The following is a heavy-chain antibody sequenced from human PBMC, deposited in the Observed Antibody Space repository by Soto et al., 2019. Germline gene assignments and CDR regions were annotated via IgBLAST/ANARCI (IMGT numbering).Heavy chain of an antibody. V-gene: IGHV4-34*01. Sequence: QVQLQQWGAGLLKPSETLSLTCAVYGGSFSGYYWSWIRQPPGKGLEWIGEINHSGSTNYNPSLKSRFTISVDTSKNQFSLKLSSVTAADTAVYYCARGEGYIDPVYWGQGTLVTVSS. CDR3: ARGEGYIDPVY. D-gene: IGHD6-13*01. J-gene: IGHJ4*02. CDR1: GGSFSGYY. CDR2: INHSGST.